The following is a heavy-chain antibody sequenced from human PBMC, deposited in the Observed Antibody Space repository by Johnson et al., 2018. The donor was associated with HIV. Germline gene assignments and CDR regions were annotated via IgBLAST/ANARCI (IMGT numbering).Heavy chain of an antibody. V-gene: IGHV3-66*04. CDR3: ARHAGGDFTYGLFQH. CDR1: GFTVSTNY. J-gene: IGHJ1*01. Sequence: VQLVESGGGVVRPGGSLRLSCAASGFTVSTNYMSWVRQAPGKGLEWVSIIYSGGSTYYADSVKGRFTISRDNSKNSLYIQMSGLREEDTALYYCARHAGGDFTYGLFQHWGRGTLVTVSS. D-gene: IGHD4-17*01. CDR2: IYSGGST.